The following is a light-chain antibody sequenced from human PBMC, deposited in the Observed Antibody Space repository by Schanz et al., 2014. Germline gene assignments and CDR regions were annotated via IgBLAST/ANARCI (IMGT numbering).Light chain of an antibody. CDR3: QQYGTSPIT. CDR2: DTS. V-gene: IGKV3-20*01. Sequence: ETVLTQSPGTLSLSPGERASLSCRASQSISSSYLAWYQQKPGQAPRLLIYDTSTRATGIPARFSGSGSGTDFTLTVSRLEPEDFAVYYCQQYGTSPITFGQGTRLEIK. CDR1: QSISSSY. J-gene: IGKJ5*01.